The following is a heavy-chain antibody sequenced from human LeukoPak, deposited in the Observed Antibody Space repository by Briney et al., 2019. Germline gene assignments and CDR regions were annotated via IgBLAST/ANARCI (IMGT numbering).Heavy chain of an antibody. CDR1: GFTFSSYA. Sequence: PGGSLRLSCAASGFTFSSYAMHWVRQAPGKGLEWVAVISYDGSNKYYADSVKGRFTISRDNSKNTLYLQMNSLRAEDTAVYYCARDNSQYYYDSSGYWVYWGQGTLVTVSS. D-gene: IGHD3-22*01. V-gene: IGHV3-30*04. CDR3: ARDNSQYYYDSSGYWVY. J-gene: IGHJ4*02. CDR2: ISYDGSNK.